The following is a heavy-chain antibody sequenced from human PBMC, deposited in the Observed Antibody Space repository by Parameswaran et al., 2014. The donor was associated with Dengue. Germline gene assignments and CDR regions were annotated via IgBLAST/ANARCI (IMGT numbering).Heavy chain of an antibody. D-gene: IGHD3-3*01. J-gene: IGHJ6*03. CDR3: AKRGRITIFGVATTSWAYMDV. CDR2: ISGSGGST. Sequence: RWIRQPPGKGLEWVSAISGSGGSTYYADSVKGRFTISRDNSKNTLYLQMNSLRAEDTAVYYCAKRGRITIFGVATTSWAYMDVWGKGTTVTVSS. V-gene: IGHV3-23*01.